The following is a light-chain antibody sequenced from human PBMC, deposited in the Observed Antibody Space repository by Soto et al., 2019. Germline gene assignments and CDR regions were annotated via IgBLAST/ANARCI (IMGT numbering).Light chain of an antibody. J-gene: IGKJ2*01. Sequence: IQLTQSPSSLSASVGDRVTVTCRASQSINIYLNWYQQTPGKAPTLLIYSASSLQSGVPSRFSGGGSRTDFTLNITSLQAEDFATYYCQQSYRSPYTFGQGTKLQI. CDR2: SAS. V-gene: IGKV1-39*01. CDR1: QSINIY. CDR3: QQSYRSPYT.